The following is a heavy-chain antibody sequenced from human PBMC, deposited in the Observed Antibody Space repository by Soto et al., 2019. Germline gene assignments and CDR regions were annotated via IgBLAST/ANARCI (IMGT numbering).Heavy chain of an antibody. CDR2: IYSGGST. V-gene: IGHV3-53*02. D-gene: IGHD3-22*01. J-gene: IGHJ4*02. CDR1: GFTVSTNY. Sequence: EVQLVETGGGLIQPGGSLRLSCAASGFTVSTNYMSWVRQAPGKGLEWVSLIYSGGSTYYADSVKGRFTISSDNSKNTLSLQMNSLRDEDTAVYYCARRSSGYPYYFDYWGQGTLVTVSS. CDR3: ARRSSGYPYYFDY.